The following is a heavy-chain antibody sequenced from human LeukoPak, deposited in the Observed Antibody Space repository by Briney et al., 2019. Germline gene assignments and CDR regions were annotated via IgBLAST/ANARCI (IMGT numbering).Heavy chain of an antibody. CDR2: FDPEDGET. V-gene: IGHV1-24*01. D-gene: IGHD1-26*01. J-gene: IGHJ4*02. CDR3: ATLVGALYYFDY. CDR1: GYTLTELS. Sequence: ASVKVSCKVSGYTLTELSMHWVRQAPGKGLEWMGGFDPEDGETIYAQKFQGRVTMTEDTSTDTAYMELSSLRSEDTAVYYCATLVGALYYFDYWGQGTLVTVSS.